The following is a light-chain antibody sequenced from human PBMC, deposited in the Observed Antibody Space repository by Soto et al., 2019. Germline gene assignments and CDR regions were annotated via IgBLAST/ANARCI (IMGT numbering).Light chain of an antibody. Sequence: DIVMTQSPDSLAVSLSERSTINCNSSQSVLYSSNNKNYLAWYQQKPGQPPKALIYWASTRESGVPDRFSGSGSGTDFTLTISSLQAEDVAVYYCQQYYTTPWTFGQGTKVDI. J-gene: IGKJ1*01. CDR1: QSVLYSSNNKNY. CDR2: WAS. V-gene: IGKV4-1*01. CDR3: QQYYTTPWT.